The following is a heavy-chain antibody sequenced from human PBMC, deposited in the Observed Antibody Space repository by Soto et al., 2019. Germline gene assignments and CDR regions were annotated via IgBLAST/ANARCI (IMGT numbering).Heavy chain of an antibody. D-gene: IGHD4-17*01. J-gene: IGHJ4*02. Sequence: QVQLVQSEAEVKKPGSSVKVSCKASGGTFSSYTISWVRQAPGQGLEWMGRIIPILGIANYAQKFQGRVTITADKSTSTAYMELSSLRSEDTAVYYCARIATVTTSDYWGQGTLVTVSS. CDR1: GGTFSSYT. CDR3: ARIATVTTSDY. CDR2: IIPILGIA. V-gene: IGHV1-69*02.